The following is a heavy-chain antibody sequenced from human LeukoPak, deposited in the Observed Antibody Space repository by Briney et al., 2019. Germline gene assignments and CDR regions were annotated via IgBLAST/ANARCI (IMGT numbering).Heavy chain of an antibody. V-gene: IGHV3-21*01. D-gene: IGHD3-22*01. Sequence: GGSLRLSCAASGFTFSTFAMIWVRQPPGQGLEWVSSISTDSSYIYYADSVKGRFTISRDNAKNSLYLQMKSLRVEDTAVYYCARDHGSGSTDYFDYWGQGTLVTVSS. CDR3: ARDHGSGSTDYFDY. CDR2: ISTDSSYI. J-gene: IGHJ4*02. CDR1: GFTFSTFA.